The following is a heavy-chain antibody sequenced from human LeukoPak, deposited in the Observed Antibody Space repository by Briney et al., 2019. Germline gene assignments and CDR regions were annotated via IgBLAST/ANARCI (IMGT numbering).Heavy chain of an antibody. CDR1: GFTFSSYS. CDR2: IYSGTT. Sequence: PGGSLRLSCAASGFTFSSYSMNWVRQAPGKGLEWVSFIYSGTTHYSYSVKGRFTISRDNSKNTLYLQMNSLRAEDTAVYYCARRAGAYPHPYDYWGQGTLVTVSS. D-gene: IGHD3-16*01. CDR3: ARRAGAYPHPYDY. V-gene: IGHV3-53*01. J-gene: IGHJ4*02.